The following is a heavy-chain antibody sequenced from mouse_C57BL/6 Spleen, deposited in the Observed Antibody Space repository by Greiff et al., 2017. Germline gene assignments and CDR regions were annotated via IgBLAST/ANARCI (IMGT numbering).Heavy chain of an antibody. CDR1: GFTFSSYG. V-gene: IGHV5-6*01. Sequence: EVNVVESGGDLVKPGGSLKLSCAASGFTFSSYGMSWVRQTPDKRLEWVATISSGGSYTYYPDSVKGRFTSSRDNAKNTRYLQMSSLKSEDTAMYYCARQGDYGDYWGQGTTLTVSS. CDR3: ARQGDYGDY. J-gene: IGHJ2*01. CDR2: ISSGGSYT. D-gene: IGHD2-4*01.